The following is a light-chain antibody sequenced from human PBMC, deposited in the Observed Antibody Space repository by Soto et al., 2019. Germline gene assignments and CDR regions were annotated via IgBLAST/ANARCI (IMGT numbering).Light chain of an antibody. CDR3: QSYDSSLSCVV. V-gene: IGLV1-40*01. CDR1: SSNIGAGYD. Sequence: QLVLTQPPSVSGAPGQRVTISCTGSSSNIGAGYDVHWYQHLPGTAPKLLIYGNNNRPSGVPDRFSGSKSGTSASLAITGLQAEDEADYYCQSYDSSLSCVVFGGWTQLTVL. CDR2: GNN. J-gene: IGLJ2*01.